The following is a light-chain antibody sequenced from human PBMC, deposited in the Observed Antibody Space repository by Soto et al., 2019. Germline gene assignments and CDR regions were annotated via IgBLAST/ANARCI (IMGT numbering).Light chain of an antibody. Sequence: EIVMTQSPATLSVSPGERATLSCRASQSVNRNLAWYQQRPGQAPRLLIYGASTRATGIPASFSGSGSGTEFTLTISSLQSEDFAAYYCQQYNNWPLTFGGGTKVEIK. CDR3: QQYNNWPLT. V-gene: IGKV3-15*01. CDR2: GAS. J-gene: IGKJ4*01. CDR1: QSVNRN.